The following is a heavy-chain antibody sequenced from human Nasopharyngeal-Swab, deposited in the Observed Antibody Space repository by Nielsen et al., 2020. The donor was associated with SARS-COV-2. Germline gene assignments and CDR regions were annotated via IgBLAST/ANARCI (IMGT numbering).Heavy chain of an antibody. Sequence: GESLKISCAASGFTFSTYTMNWVRQAPGKGLEWVSSISGSSAYIWYADSVKGRFTVSRDNAKNSLYLQMNSLRAEDTALYYCAKDPSSTSNNYFDYWGQGTLVTVSS. V-gene: IGHV3-21*04. J-gene: IGHJ4*02. CDR2: ISGSSAYI. CDR1: GFTFSTYT. CDR3: AKDPSSTSNNYFDY. D-gene: IGHD2-2*01.